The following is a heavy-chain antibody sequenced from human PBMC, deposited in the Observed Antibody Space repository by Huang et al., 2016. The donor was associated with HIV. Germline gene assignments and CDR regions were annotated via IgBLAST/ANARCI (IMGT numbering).Heavy chain of an antibody. V-gene: IGHV3-30*18. CDR1: GFTFNKFD. CDR2: ISYDGSSK. CDR3: AKDGRGSGTYYDYFEY. J-gene: IGHJ4*02. D-gene: IGHD1-26*01. Sequence: QVQLVESGGGVVQPGRSLRLSCAAFGFTFNKFDMHWVRPAPGKGLEWVAIISYDGSSKYHADSVKGRFTISRDNSKNTVYLQMNSLRVEDTAVYYCAKDGRGSGTYYDYFEYWGQGTLVTVSS.